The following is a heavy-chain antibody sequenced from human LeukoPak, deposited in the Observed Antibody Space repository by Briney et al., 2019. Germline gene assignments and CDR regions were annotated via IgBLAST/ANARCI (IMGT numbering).Heavy chain of an antibody. CDR3: ARDLGDDGDCLPIY. CDR2: IDSRGRTI. V-gene: IGHV3-48*03. CDR1: GFTFSSVE. Sequence: PGGSLRLSCAASGFTFSSVEMNWVRQAPGKGLEERSYIDSRGRTIYYADSVKGRFTISRDNAKNSLYMQMNCLRAEDTAVYYCARDLGDDGDCLPIYWGQGTLVTVS. D-gene: IGHD2-21*02. J-gene: IGHJ4*02.